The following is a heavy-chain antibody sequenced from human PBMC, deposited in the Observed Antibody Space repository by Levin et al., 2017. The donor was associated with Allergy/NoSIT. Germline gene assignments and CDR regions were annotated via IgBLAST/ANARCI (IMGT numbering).Heavy chain of an antibody. J-gene: IGHJ5*02. CDR3: ARGPSYCGGDCYSSWFDP. CDR1: GGSISSYY. V-gene: IGHV4-59*01. Sequence: SETLSLTCTVSGGSISSYYWSWIRQPPGKGLEWIGYIYYSGSTNYNPSLKSRVTISVDTSKNQFSLKLSSVTAADTAVYYCARGPSYCGGDCYSSWFDPWGQGTLVTVSS. CDR2: IYYSGST. D-gene: IGHD2-21*02.